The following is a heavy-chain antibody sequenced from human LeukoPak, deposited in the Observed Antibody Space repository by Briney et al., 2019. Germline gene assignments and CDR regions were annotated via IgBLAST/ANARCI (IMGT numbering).Heavy chain of an antibody. V-gene: IGHV3-23*01. D-gene: IGHD4-17*01. CDR1: GCAFSNYG. J-gene: IGHJ4*02. CDR3: AKLTTWNTHYPIDY. CDR2: ISSSADNT. Sequence: GGSLRLPCAASGCAFSNYGMHWVRQAPGEGLELVSSISSSADNTYQADPLKGRFTISRDNSKNTLYLQMNSLRAEGTALYYCAKLTTWNTHYPIDYWGQGTLVTVSS.